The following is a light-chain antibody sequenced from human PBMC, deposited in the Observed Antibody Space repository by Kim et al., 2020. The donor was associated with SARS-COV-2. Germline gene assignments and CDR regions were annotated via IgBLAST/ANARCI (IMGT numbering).Light chain of an antibody. CDR1: SGSIASNS. V-gene: IGLV6-57*01. J-gene: IGLJ3*02. CDR2: GDN. Sequence: GKTVTITCTRSSGSIASNSVQWYQQRPGSSPTPVIYGDNQRPSGIPDRFSGSNDSSSNSASLTISGLKTEDDADYYCQSYDSSNWVFGGGTQLTVL. CDR3: QSYDSSNWV.